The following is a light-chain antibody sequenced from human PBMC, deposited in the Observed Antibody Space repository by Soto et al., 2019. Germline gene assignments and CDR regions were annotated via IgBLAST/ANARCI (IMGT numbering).Light chain of an antibody. J-gene: IGLJ1*01. CDR3: CSYAGRSTPYV. CDR1: SXEVGSYYP. V-gene: IGLV2-23*01. CDR2: EDI. Sequence: ALTQPASVSGSPGQSITISCSGISXEVGSYYPVSWYQHHPGKAPELMIYEDIKRPSGISNRFSGSKSGNTASLTISGRQAEDDADYFCCSYAGRSTPYVFGTGTKVTVL.